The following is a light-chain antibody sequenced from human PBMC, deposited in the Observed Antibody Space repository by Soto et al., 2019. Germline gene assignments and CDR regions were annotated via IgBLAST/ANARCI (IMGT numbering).Light chain of an antibody. CDR1: QSISSY. Sequence: DIQMTQSPSSLSASVGDRVTITCRASQSISSYLNWYQQKPGKAPKLLICAASSLQSGVPSRFSGSGSGTDFTLTISSLQPEDFATYYCQQSYSTPWKFGQGTKVDIK. CDR3: QQSYSTPWK. CDR2: AAS. V-gene: IGKV1-39*01. J-gene: IGKJ1*01.